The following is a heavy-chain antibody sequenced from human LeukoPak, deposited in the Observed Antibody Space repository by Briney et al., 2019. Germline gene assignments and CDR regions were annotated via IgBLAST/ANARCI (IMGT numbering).Heavy chain of an antibody. J-gene: IGHJ5*02. CDR3: AAPYCGGDCYFSFGA. D-gene: IGHD2-21*02. CDR1: GFTFSSYA. V-gene: IGHV3-23*01. CDR2: ITTRSGST. Sequence: GGSLRLSCAASGFTFSSYAMSWVRQAPGKGLEWVSTITTRSGSTYYADSVKGRFTISRDNSEDTLYLQMNSLRAEDTAVYYCAAPYCGGDCYFSFGAWGQGTLVTVSS.